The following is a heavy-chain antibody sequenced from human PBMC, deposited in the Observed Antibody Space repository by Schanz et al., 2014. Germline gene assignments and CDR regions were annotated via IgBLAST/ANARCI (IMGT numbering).Heavy chain of an antibody. J-gene: IGHJ3*02. V-gene: IGHV1-18*01. CDR1: GYIFGSHG. CDR3: ARDHIATYRYNSPGAFDI. CDR2: INAHTGNT. D-gene: IGHD3-16*02. Sequence: QLMQSGSEVRKPGASVKVSCKASGYIFGSHGMTWVRQAPGQGPELMGWINAHTGNTQYAQKFQGRVNMTRDTVTTTVHLELTRLRTDDTGIYYCARDHIATYRYNSPGAFDIWGQGTRVTVSS.